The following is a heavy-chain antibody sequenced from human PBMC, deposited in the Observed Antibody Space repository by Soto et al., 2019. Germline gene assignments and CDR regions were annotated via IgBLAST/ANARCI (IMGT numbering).Heavy chain of an antibody. CDR1: GYTFTSYG. D-gene: IGHD2-21*02. Sequence: ASVKVSCKASGYTFTSYGISWVRQAPGQGLEWMGWISAYNGNTNYAQKLQGRVTMTTDTSTSTAYMELRSLRSDDTAVYYCARGAFISYCGGDCYPYYFDYWGQGTLVTVS. J-gene: IGHJ4*02. CDR2: ISAYNGNT. CDR3: ARGAFISYCGGDCYPYYFDY. V-gene: IGHV1-18*01.